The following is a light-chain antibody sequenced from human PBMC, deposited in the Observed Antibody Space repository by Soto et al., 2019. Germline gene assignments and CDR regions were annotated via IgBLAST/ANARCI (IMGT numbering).Light chain of an antibody. J-gene: IGKJ3*01. CDR1: QSVSSSY. V-gene: IGKV3-20*01. Sequence: EIVLTQSPGTLSLSPGERATLSCRASQSVSSSYLAWYQQKPGQAPRLLIYGASSRATGIPDRFSGSGSGTDFNLNISRMEPEDFAVYYCQQYGSSPRFTFGPGTKVDIK. CDR2: GAS. CDR3: QQYGSSPRFT.